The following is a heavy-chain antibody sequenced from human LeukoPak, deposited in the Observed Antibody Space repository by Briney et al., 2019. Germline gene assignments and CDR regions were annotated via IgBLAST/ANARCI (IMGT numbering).Heavy chain of an antibody. D-gene: IGHD1-26*01. J-gene: IGHJ6*03. CDR3: ARGVELLTYCYYMDV. CDR2: IYTSGST. Sequence: SETLSLTCTVSGGSISSYYWSWIRQPAGKGLEWIGRIYTSGSTNYNPSLKSRVTMSVDTSKNQFSLKLSSVTAADTAVYYCARGVELLTYCYYMDVWGQGTTVTVSS. V-gene: IGHV4-4*07. CDR1: GGSISSYY.